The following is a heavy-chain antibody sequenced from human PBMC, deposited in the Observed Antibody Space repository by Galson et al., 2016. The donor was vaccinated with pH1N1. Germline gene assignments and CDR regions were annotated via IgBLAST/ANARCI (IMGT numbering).Heavy chain of an antibody. V-gene: IGHV3-53*01. CDR3: ARVGDFWSYYYYNMDV. Sequence: SLRLSCAASGFTVSSNYMSWVRQAPGKGLEWVSLIYSGGRTYYADSVKGRFTISRDNSKNTLYLQMHSLRVEDTAVYYCARVGDFWSYYYYNMDVWGQGILVTVSS. CDR1: GFTVSSNY. CDR2: IYSGGRT. D-gene: IGHD3-3*01. J-gene: IGHJ6*02.